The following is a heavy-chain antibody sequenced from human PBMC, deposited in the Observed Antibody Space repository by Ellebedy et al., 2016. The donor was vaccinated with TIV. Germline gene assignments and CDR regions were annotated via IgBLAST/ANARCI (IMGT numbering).Heavy chain of an antibody. CDR2: LSGSGGGT. D-gene: IGHD1-14*01. V-gene: IGHV3-23*01. J-gene: IGHJ6*02. CDR3: ARETSGIQEWPYYYGMDV. CDR1: EFTFSNYA. Sequence: GESLKISXTASEFTFSNYAMSWVRQAPGKGLEWVSSLSGSGGGTSYADSVEGRFTISRDNSKNTLYLQMNSLRADDMAVYYCARETSGIQEWPYYYGMDVWGQGTTVTVSS.